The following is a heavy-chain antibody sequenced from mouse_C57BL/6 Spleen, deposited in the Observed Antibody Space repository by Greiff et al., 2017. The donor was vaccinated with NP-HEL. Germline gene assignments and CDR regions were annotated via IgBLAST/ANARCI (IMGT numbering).Heavy chain of an antibody. CDR3: TREGGYYSNYVGAMDY. CDR1: GFTFSSYA. J-gene: IGHJ4*01. V-gene: IGHV5-9-1*02. Sequence: EVKLMESGEGLVKPGGSLKLSCAASGFTFSSYAMSWVRQTPEKRLEWVAYISSGGDYIYYADTVKGRFTISRDNARNTLYLQMSSLKSEDTAMYYCTREGGYYSNYVGAMDYWGQGTSVTVSS. CDR2: ISSGGDYI. D-gene: IGHD2-5*01.